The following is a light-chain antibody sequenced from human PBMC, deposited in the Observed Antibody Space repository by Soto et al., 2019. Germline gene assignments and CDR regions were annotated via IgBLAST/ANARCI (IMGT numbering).Light chain of an antibody. V-gene: IGLV2-23*02. CDR1: SSDVGSYNL. CDR3: CSYAGSRTLFYV. CDR2: EVS. Sequence: QSALTQPASVSGSPGQSITISCTGTSSDVGSYNLVSWYQQHPGKAPKLMIYEVSKRPSGVSNRFSGSKSGNTASLTISGLPAEDEADYYCCSYAGSRTLFYVFGTGTKVTVL. J-gene: IGLJ1*01.